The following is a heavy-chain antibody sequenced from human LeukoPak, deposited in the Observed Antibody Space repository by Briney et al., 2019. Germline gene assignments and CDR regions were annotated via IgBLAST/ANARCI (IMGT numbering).Heavy chain of an antibody. CDR3: AKIGAAMATSRAFDI. Sequence: PGGSLRLSCAASGFTFSSYWMSWVRQAPGKGLEWVANIKQDGSEKYYVDSVKGRFTISRDNAKNSLYLQMNSLRAEDTAVYYCAKIGAAMATSRAFDIWGQGTMVTVSS. CDR2: IKQDGSEK. D-gene: IGHD5-18*01. V-gene: IGHV3-7*03. CDR1: GFTFSSYW. J-gene: IGHJ3*02.